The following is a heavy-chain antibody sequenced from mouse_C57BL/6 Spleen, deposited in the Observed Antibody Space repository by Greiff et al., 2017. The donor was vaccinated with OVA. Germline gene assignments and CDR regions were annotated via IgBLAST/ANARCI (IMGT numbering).Heavy chain of an antibody. CDR2: IYPRSGNT. D-gene: IGHD3-2*02. J-gene: IGHJ2*01. CDR1: GYTFTSYG. Sequence: ESGAELARPGASVKLSCKASGYTFTSYGISWVKQSTGQGLEWIGEIYPRSGNTYYNEKFKGKATLTADKSSSTAYMELRSLTSEDSAVYFCARERGDSSGYVLYFDYWGQGTTLTVSS. V-gene: IGHV1-81*01. CDR3: ARERGDSSGYVLYFDY.